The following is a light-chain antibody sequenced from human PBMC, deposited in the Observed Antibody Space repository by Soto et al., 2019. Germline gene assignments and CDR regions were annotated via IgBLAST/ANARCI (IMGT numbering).Light chain of an antibody. CDR1: QSVSSN. J-gene: IGKJ1*01. CDR3: QQYGSSPPRT. CDR2: GAS. V-gene: IGKV3-20*01. Sequence: EIVMTQSPATLSVSPGERATLSCRASQSVSSNLAWYQQKPGQAPRLLIYGASSRATGIPDRFSGSGSGTDFTLTISSLEPEDFAVYYCQQYGSSPPRTFGQGTKVDI.